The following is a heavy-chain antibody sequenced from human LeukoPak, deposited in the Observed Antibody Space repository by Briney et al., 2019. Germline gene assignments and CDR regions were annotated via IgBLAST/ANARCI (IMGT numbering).Heavy chain of an antibody. Sequence: GGSLKLSCAASGFTFSTYAMPWVRQAAEKGLEWVSIINAGGGETYYADSVKGRFTISRDNSKNTLYLQMNSLRVEDTAVYYCGRDPNGDYFGAFEFWGQETLVTVSA. CDR1: GFTFSTYA. CDR2: INAGGGET. D-gene: IGHD4-17*01. CDR3: GRDPNGDYFGAFEF. J-gene: IGHJ3*01. V-gene: IGHV3-23*01.